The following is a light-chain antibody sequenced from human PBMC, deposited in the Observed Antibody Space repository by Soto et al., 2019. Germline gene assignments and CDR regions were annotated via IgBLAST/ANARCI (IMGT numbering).Light chain of an antibody. Sequence: EIVLTQSPVTLSLSPGERATLSCRASQNVSSYLAWYQQKPGKALRLLIYDASNRATGIPARFSGSGSGTDFTLTISSLEPDAFAVYYCQQRSSLPPDFGGGTKVEIK. CDR1: QNVSSY. CDR2: DAS. CDR3: QQRSSLPPD. J-gene: IGKJ4*01. V-gene: IGKV3-11*01.